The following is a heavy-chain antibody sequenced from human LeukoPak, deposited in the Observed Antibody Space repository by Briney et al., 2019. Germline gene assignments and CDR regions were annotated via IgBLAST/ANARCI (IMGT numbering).Heavy chain of an antibody. Sequence: ASVKVSCKASGYTFTSYGISWVRQAPGQGLEWMGWISGYNGNTNYAQKRQGRVTMTTDTSTSTVYMELRSLRSDDTAVYYCAREEVRRAVAGYFDNWGQGTLVTVSS. D-gene: IGHD6-19*01. J-gene: IGHJ4*02. CDR1: GYTFTSYG. CDR3: AREEVRRAVAGYFDN. CDR2: ISGYNGNT. V-gene: IGHV1-18*01.